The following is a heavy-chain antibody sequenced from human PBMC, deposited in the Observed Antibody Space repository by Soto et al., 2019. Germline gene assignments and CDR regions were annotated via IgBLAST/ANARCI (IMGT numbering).Heavy chain of an antibody. V-gene: IGHV3-23*01. CDR2: ISASGGST. CDR1: GFTFSSYA. J-gene: IGHJ5*02. Sequence: GGSLRLSCAASGFTFSSYAMSWVRQAPGKGLEWVSAISASGGSTYYADSVKGRFTISRDNSKNTLYLQMNSLRAEDTAVYYCANTYGARGAVNWFDPWGQGTLVTVSS. CDR3: ANTYGARGAVNWFDP. D-gene: IGHD4-17*01.